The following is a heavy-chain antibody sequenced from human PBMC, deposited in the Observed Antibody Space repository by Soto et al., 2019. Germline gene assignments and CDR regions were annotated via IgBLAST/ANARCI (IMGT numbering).Heavy chain of an antibody. CDR3: ARGRYGDY. J-gene: IGHJ4*02. V-gene: IGHV1-18*01. Sequence: GESLKISCKGSGYSFTSYGISWVRQAPGQGLEWMGWISAYNGNTNYAQKLQGRVIVTRDTSTSTAYMELRSLISDDTAVYYCARGRYGDYWGQGALVTVSS. CDR1: GYSFTSYG. CDR2: ISAYNGNT. D-gene: IGHD1-1*01.